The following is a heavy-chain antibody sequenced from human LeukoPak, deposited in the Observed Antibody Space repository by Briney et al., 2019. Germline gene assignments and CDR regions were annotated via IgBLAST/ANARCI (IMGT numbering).Heavy chain of an antibody. V-gene: IGHV3-53*01. D-gene: IGHD2-8*01. CDR2: IYSGGST. CDR3: ARSGCTNGVCSTRYYYYYGMDV. CDR1: GFTVSSNY. J-gene: IGHJ6*02. Sequence: GGSLRLSCAASGFTVSSNYMSWVRQAPGKGLEWVSVIYSGGSTYYADSVKGRFTISRDNSKNTLYLQMNSLRAGDTAVYYCARSGCTNGVCSTRYYYYYGMDVWGQGTTVTVSS.